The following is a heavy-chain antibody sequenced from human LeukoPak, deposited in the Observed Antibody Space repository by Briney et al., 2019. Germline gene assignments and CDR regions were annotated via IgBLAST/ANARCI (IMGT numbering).Heavy chain of an antibody. D-gene: IGHD5-12*01. J-gene: IGHJ4*02. Sequence: GGSLRLSCAASGFTFSSYSMNWVRQAPGKGREWVSSISSSSSYIYYADSVKGRFTISRDNAKNSLYLQMNSLRAEDTAVYYCARVFSSGYDSDYFDYWGQGTLVTVSS. CDR3: ARVFSSGYDSDYFDY. CDR1: GFTFSSYS. V-gene: IGHV3-21*01. CDR2: ISSSSSYI.